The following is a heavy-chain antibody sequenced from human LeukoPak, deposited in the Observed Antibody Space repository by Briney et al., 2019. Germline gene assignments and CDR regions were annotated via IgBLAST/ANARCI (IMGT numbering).Heavy chain of an antibody. Sequence: GGSLRPSCAASGFTFSSYGMTWVRQAPGKGLDWVSSISGNGIGTYYADSVKGRFTISRDNSKNTLYLQMHSLRAEDTAVYYCAKVRDSSGINYWGQGTPVTVSS. J-gene: IGHJ4*02. CDR3: AKVRDSSGINY. CDR1: GFTFSSYG. D-gene: IGHD2-15*01. CDR2: ISGNGIGT. V-gene: IGHV3-23*01.